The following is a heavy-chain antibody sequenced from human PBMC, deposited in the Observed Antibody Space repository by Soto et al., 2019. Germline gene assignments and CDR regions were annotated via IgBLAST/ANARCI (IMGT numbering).Heavy chain of an antibody. V-gene: IGHV4-39*06. D-gene: IGHD3-10*01. J-gene: IGHJ4*02. CDR2: IYYSGST. Sequence: SETLSLTCTVSGGSINSTTYYWGWIRQSPGKGLEWIGNIYYSGSTNYNPSLKSRVTMSVDASKNQFTLKLSSVTAADTGVYFCETYFMVPVEFFDYWGQGTPVTVSS. CDR1: GGSINSTTYY. CDR3: ETYFMVPVEFFDY.